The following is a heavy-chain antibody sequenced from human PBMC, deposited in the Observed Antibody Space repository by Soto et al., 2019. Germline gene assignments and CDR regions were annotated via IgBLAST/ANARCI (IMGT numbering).Heavy chain of an antibody. D-gene: IGHD4-17*01. J-gene: IGHJ6*02. CDR2: IYWDDDK. CDR1: GFSLSTSGVG. Sequence: QITLKESGPTLVKPTQTLTLTCTFSGFSLSTSGVGVGWIRQPPGKALEWLALIYWDDDKRYSPSLKTRLTITKDTSKNQVVLTLTNVDPVDTATYYWVHDYVANYGMDVWGQGTTVTVSS. V-gene: IGHV2-5*02. CDR3: VHDYVANYGMDV.